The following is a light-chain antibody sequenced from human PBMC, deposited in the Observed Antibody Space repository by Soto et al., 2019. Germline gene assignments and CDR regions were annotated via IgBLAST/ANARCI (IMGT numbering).Light chain of an antibody. Sequence: QSALTQPASVSGSPGQSITISCTGTSSDVGGYNYVSWYQQHPGKAPKLMIYEVSNRPSGVSNRFSGSKSGNTASLTISGLQAEDEADYYYSSYTSSSAPRRFGRGTKLTVL. CDR3: SSYTSSSAPRR. CDR2: EVS. J-gene: IGLJ3*02. CDR1: SSDVGGYNY. V-gene: IGLV2-14*01.